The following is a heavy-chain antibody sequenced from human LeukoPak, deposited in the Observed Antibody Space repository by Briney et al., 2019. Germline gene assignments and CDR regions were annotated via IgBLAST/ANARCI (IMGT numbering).Heavy chain of an antibody. Sequence: ASVKVSCKASGYTFTAYYLHWVRQAPGQGLEWMGWLNPYSGDTNYAQNFQGRVTMTRDMSINTAYMELSRLRSDDTAVYYCVRSSYDSSLRFDDYRGQGTLVTVSS. V-gene: IGHV1-2*02. CDR2: LNPYSGDT. D-gene: IGHD3-22*01. CDR1: GYTFTAYY. CDR3: VRSSYDSSLRFDDY. J-gene: IGHJ4*02.